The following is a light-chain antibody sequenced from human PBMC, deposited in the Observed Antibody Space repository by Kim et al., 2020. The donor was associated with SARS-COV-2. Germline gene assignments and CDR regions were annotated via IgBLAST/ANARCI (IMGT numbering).Light chain of an antibody. CDR2: KDS. Sequence: SYELTQPPSVSVSPGQTARITCSGDALPNKYAYWYQQKPGQSPVLVIYKDSERPSGIPERFSGSSSGTTVTLTISGTQAEDEADYYCQSGDSSSTWVFGG. CDR3: QSGDSSSTWV. V-gene: IGLV3-25*03. J-gene: IGLJ3*02. CDR1: ALPNKY.